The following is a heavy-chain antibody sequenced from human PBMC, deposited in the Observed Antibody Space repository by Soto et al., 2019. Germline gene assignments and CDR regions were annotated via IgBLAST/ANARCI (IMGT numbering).Heavy chain of an antibody. J-gene: IGHJ5*02. CDR2: IYSSGNT. D-gene: IGHD3-10*01. V-gene: IGHV4-61*05. CDR3: ARGGSRDSGTYHNRWFDP. CDR1: GGSISSSSYY. Sequence: PSESLSLTCTVSGGSISSSSYYLGWIRQPPGKGLESIGYIYSSGNTNYNPSLKSRVTISVDTSKNQFSLKLTSVTAADTAVYYCARGGSRDSGTYHNRWFDPWGQGTRVTVSS.